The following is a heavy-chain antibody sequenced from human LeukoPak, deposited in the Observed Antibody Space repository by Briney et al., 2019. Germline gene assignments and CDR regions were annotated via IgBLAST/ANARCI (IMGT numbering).Heavy chain of an antibody. CDR1: GYTFTSYG. CDR3: ARDALGRDQLLYGGDDAFDI. CDR2: ISAYNGNT. V-gene: IGHV1-18*01. D-gene: IGHD2-2*02. J-gene: IGHJ3*02. Sequence: ASVKVSCKASGYTFTSYGISWVRQAPGQGLEWMGWISAYNGNTNYAQKFQGRVTMTRDTSISTAYMELSRLRSDDTAVYYCARDALGRDQLLYGGDDAFDIWGQGTMVTVSS.